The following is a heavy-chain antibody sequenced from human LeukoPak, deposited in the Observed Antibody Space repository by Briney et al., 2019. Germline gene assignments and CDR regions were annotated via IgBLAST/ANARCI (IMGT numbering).Heavy chain of an antibody. CDR3: HQDIVVVPAAMFDFDY. J-gene: IGHJ4*02. V-gene: IGHV3-23*01. CDR2: ISGSGGST. D-gene: IGHD2-2*01. CDR1: GFTFSSYA. Sequence: SGGSLRLSCAASGFTFSSYAMSWVRQAPGKGLEWVSAISGSGGSTYYADSVKGRFTISRDNSKNTLYLQMNSLRAEDTAVYYCHQDIVVVPAAMFDFDYWGQGTLVTVSS.